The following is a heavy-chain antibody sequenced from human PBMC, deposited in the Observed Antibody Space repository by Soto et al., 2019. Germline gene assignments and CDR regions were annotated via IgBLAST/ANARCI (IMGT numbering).Heavy chain of an antibody. Sequence: QVQLVQSGAEVKKPGASVKVSCKASGYTFTSYGISWVRQAPGQGLEWMGWISAYNGNTNYAQKLQGRVTMTTDTSTSTAYMELRSLRYEDTAVYYCARDWGDDSSGYYPVGDYWGQGTLVTVSS. J-gene: IGHJ4*02. D-gene: IGHD3-22*01. CDR1: GYTFTSYG. CDR2: ISAYNGNT. CDR3: ARDWGDDSSGYYPVGDY. V-gene: IGHV1-18*01.